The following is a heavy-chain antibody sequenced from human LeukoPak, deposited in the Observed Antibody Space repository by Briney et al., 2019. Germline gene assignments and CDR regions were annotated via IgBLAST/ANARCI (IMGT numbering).Heavy chain of an antibody. CDR2: ISYDGSNK. CDR3: AKDGYSSSPFDYYYYYYMDV. CDR1: GFTFSSYG. Sequence: GGSLRLSCAASGFTFSSYGMHWVRQAPGKGLEWVAVISYDGSNKYYADSVKGRFPISRDNSKNTLYLQMNSLRAEDTAVYYCAKDGYSSSPFDYYYYYYMDVWGKGTTVTVSS. D-gene: IGHD6-13*01. J-gene: IGHJ6*03. V-gene: IGHV3-30*18.